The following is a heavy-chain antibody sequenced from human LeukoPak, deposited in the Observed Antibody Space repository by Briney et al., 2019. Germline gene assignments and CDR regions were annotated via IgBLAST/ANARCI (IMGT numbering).Heavy chain of an antibody. J-gene: IGHJ4*02. CDR3: TRRYGTYFDY. D-gene: IGHD5-24*01. Sequence: GGSLRLSCAASGFTFSSFGISWVRQAPGKGLEWVSSISGSSSYIYYADSVKGRFTISRDNAENSLFLQMNSLRAEDTAVYYCTRRYGTYFDYWGQGTLVTVS. CDR2: ISGSSSYI. V-gene: IGHV3-21*01. CDR1: GFTFSSFG.